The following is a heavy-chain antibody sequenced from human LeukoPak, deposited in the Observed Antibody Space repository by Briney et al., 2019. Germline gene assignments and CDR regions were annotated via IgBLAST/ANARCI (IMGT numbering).Heavy chain of an antibody. D-gene: IGHD2-8*01. CDR1: GYTFTDYH. V-gene: IGHV1-2*02. CDR3: ATLIAHLDY. J-gene: IGHJ4*01. CDR2: INPNSGDT. Sequence: GSVRGSCKAFGYTFTDYHMHWVRQAPGQGLEWMGWINPNSGDTNYAQRFQGRVTVTRDTTISTAYMELSRLRSDDTAVFYCATLIAHLDYWGHGSLVTVSS.